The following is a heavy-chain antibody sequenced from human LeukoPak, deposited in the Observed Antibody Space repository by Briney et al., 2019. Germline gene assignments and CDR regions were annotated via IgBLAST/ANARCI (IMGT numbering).Heavy chain of an antibody. V-gene: IGHV4-34*01. J-gene: IGHJ5*02. CDR1: GGSFSGYY. Sequence: SETLSLTCAVYGGSFSGYYWSWIRQPPGKGLEWIGEINHSGSTNYNPSLKSRVTISVDTSKNQFSLKLSSVTAADTAVYYCARAPRVPAATRPNWFDPWGQGTLVTVSS. CDR3: ARAPRVPAATRPNWFDP. D-gene: IGHD2-2*01. CDR2: INHSGST.